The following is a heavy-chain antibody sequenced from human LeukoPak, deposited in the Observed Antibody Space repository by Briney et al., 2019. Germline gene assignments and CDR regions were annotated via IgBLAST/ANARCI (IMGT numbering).Heavy chain of an antibody. V-gene: IGHV4-4*02. Sequence: PSGTLSLTCAVSGDSVSSSNWWSWVRQPPGKGLEWIGEIHHSGSTNYNPSLKSRVTISLDGPKNQLSLKMTSVTAADTAVYYCARGLVDTERSRFDYWGQGTLVTVSS. CDR2: IHHSGST. D-gene: IGHD5-12*01. CDR3: ARGLVDTERSRFDY. CDR1: GDSVSSSNW. J-gene: IGHJ4*02.